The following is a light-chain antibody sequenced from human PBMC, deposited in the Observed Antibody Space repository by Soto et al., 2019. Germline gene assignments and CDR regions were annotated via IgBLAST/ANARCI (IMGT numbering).Light chain of an antibody. CDR1: SSDVGSYNY. Sequence: QCALTQPASVSGSPGQSITISCTGTSSDVGSYNYVSWYQQHPGKAPKVIIYDVSNRPSGVSDRFSASKSGNTASLTISGLQAEDEADYYCSSYTRTTALRVFGGGTKVTVL. V-gene: IGLV2-14*01. J-gene: IGLJ2*01. CDR3: SSYTRTTALRV. CDR2: DVS.